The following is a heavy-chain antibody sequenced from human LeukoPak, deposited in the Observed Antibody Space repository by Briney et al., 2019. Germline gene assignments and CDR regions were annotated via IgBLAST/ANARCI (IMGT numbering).Heavy chain of an antibody. CDR3: AKARNMKGITIFGVVIPSFDY. CDR2: IRYDGSNK. Sequence: PGGSLRLSCAASGFTFSSYGMHWVRQAPGKGLEWVAFIRYDGSNKYYADSVKGRFTISRDNSKNTLYLQMNSLRAEDTAVYYCAKARNMKGITIFGVVIPSFDYWGQGTLVTVSS. CDR1: GFTFSSYG. J-gene: IGHJ4*02. V-gene: IGHV3-30*02. D-gene: IGHD3-3*01.